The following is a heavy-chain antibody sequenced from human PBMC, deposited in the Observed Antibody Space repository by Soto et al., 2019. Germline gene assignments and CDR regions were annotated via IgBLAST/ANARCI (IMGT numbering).Heavy chain of an antibody. CDR3: ARDGSGTYYFDY. V-gene: IGHV1-2*04. Sequence: ASVKVACKASGYTFTGYYMRWVRQAPGQGLEWMGWINPNSGGTNYAQKFQGWVTMTRDTSISTAYMELSRLRSDDTAVYYCARDGSGTYYFDYWGQGTLVTVSS. J-gene: IGHJ4*02. D-gene: IGHD1-26*01. CDR1: GYTFTGYY. CDR2: INPNSGGT.